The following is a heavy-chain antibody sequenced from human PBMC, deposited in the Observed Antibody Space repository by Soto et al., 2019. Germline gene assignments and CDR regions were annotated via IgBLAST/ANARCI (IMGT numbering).Heavy chain of an antibody. D-gene: IGHD5-18*01. CDR1: GFTFSSYG. CDR2: IWYDGSNK. CDR3: ARDGAYSYGYNYFDY. V-gene: IGHV3-33*08. Sequence: GGSLRLSCAASGFTFSSYGMHWVRQAPGKGLEWVAVIWYDGSNKYYADSVKGRFTISRDNSKNTLYLQMNSLRAEDTAVYYCARDGAYSYGYNYFDYWGQGTLVTVSS. J-gene: IGHJ4*02.